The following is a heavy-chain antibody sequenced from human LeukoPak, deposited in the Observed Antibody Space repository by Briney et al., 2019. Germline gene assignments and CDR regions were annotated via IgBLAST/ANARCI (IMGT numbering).Heavy chain of an antibody. J-gene: IGHJ4*02. V-gene: IGHV3-23*01. CDR2: ISGSGGSA. CDR3: AKAGQWLAGSRLD. CDR1: GFTFSSYA. Sequence: GGSLRLSCAASGFTFSSYAMSWVRQAPGKGLEWVSAISGSGGSADYADSVRGRFTISRDNSKNTLYLQMTSLRAEDTAVYYCAKAGQWLAGSRLDWGQGTLVTVSS. D-gene: IGHD6-19*01.